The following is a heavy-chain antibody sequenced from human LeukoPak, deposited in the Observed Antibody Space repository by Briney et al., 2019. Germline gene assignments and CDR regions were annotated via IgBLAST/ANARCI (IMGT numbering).Heavy chain of an antibody. Sequence: PGGSLRLSCSASGFTFSSYGMHWVRQAPGKGLEWVAVISYDGINQYYADSVKGRFTISRDNSKNTLYLQMNSLRAEDTAVYYCAAYVYLPGIHYNGIDYWGQGTLVTVSS. CDR3: AAYVYLPGIHYNGIDY. CDR1: GFTFSSYG. V-gene: IGHV3-30*03. D-gene: IGHD1-14*01. J-gene: IGHJ4*02. CDR2: ISYDGINQ.